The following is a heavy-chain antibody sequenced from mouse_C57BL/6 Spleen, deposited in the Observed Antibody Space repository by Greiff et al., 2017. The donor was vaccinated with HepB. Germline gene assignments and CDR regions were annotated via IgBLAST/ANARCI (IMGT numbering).Heavy chain of an antibody. D-gene: IGHD4-1*01. Sequence: QVQLKQPGAELVKPGASVKLSCKASGYTFTSYCMHWVKQRPGQGLEWIGMIHPNSGSTNYNEKFKSKATLTVDKSSSTAYMQLSSLTSEDSAVYYCARKGVTGYFDYWGQGTTLTVSS. J-gene: IGHJ2*01. V-gene: IGHV1-64*01. CDR3: ARKGVTGYFDY. CDR2: IHPNSGST. CDR1: GYTFTSYC.